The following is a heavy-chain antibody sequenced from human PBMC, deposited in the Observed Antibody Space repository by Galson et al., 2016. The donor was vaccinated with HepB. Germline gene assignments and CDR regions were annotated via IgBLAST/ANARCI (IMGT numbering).Heavy chain of an antibody. CDR2: INWSGVST. CDR3: AADNTEYVGGTGYYVWRDYFDF. J-gene: IGHJ4*02. Sequence: SLRLSCAASGFNFDEYGMSWVRQAPGKGLEWVSGINWSGVSTGYADSVKGRFTISRDNAKNSLYLQMNSLRASDTAFFYRAADNTEYVGGTGYYVWRDYFDFWGQGTLVTVSS. CDR1: GFNFDEYG. D-gene: IGHD3/OR15-3a*01. V-gene: IGHV3-20*04.